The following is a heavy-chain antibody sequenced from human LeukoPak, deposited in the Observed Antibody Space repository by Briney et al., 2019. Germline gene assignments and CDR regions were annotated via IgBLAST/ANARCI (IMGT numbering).Heavy chain of an antibody. V-gene: IGHV3-21*01. CDR1: GFTFSSYS. Sequence: GGSLRLSCAASGFTFSSYSMNWVRQAPGKGLEWVSSISSRGTYIDYADSVKGRITISRDNAKNSLFLQMHSLRAVDTAVYYCARAGDPEYWGQGTLVTVSS. J-gene: IGHJ4*02. CDR3: ARAGDPEY. CDR2: ISSRGTYI. D-gene: IGHD3-10*01.